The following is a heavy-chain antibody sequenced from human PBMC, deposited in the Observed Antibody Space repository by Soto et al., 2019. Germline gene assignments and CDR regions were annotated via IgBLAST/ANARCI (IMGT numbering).Heavy chain of an antibody. CDR3: ATGRQGAFDY. CDR2: IIGSGVTT. V-gene: IGHV3-23*01. J-gene: IGHJ4*02. CDR1: GFTFSGYV. Sequence: GGSLRLSWTASGFTFSGYVMSWVRQAPGDGLEWISAIIGSGVTTYYADSMKGRFTISRDNSENSMYLQMKSLSAEDPAIYYCATGRQGAFDYWGQGTLVTVSS.